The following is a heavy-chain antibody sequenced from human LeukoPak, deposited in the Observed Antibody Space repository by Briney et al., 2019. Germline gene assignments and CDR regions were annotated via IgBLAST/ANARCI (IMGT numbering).Heavy chain of an antibody. D-gene: IGHD5-12*01. CDR1: GFTFSNYW. CDR2: INQDGSEE. Sequence: GGSLRLSCAASGFTFSNYWMTWVRQAPGKGLEWVAHINQDGSEERYMDSAKARFTISRDNAKNSLSLQMNSLRAEDTAVYYCVRDGGVSGYDLLDYWGQGTLVTVSS. V-gene: IGHV3-7*01. CDR3: VRDGGVSGYDLLDY. J-gene: IGHJ4*02.